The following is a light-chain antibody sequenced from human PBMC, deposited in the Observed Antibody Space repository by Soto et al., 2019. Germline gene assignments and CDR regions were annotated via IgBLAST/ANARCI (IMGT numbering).Light chain of an antibody. Sequence: EIVFTQSPPTVSLSPGERATLSWRASQSLSKSLVWYQQKPGQAPRLLIDGASNRATGIPARFSGSGSGTDFTLTISSLEPEDFAVYFCQQRSSWPLTFGGGTKVDI. V-gene: IGKV3-11*01. CDR2: GAS. CDR3: QQRSSWPLT. J-gene: IGKJ4*02. CDR1: QSLSKS.